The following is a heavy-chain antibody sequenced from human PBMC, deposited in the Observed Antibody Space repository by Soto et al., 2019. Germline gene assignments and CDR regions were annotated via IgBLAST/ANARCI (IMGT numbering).Heavy chain of an antibody. CDR1: GGSISSGGYY. V-gene: IGHV4-31*03. CDR3: ARAPYYDSSGYFAWFDP. Sequence: PSGTLSLTCTVSGGSISSGGYYWSWIRQHPGKGLEWIGYIYYSGSTYYNPSLKSRVTISVDTSKNQFSLKLSSVTAADTAVYYCARAPYYDSSGYFAWFDPWGQGTLVTVSS. CDR2: IYYSGST. J-gene: IGHJ5*02. D-gene: IGHD3-22*01.